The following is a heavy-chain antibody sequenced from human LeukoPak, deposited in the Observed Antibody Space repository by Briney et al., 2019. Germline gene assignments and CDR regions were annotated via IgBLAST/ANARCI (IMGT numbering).Heavy chain of an antibody. D-gene: IGHD3/OR15-3a*01. Sequence: GGSLRLSCAASGFTFSSYWMSWVRQAPGKGPEWVANIKQDGSEKYYVDSVKGRFTISRDNAKNSLYLQMNSLRAEDTAVYYCARRFRDWGNAFDIWGQGTMVTVSS. V-gene: IGHV3-7*01. CDR1: GFTFSSYW. CDR3: ARRFRDWGNAFDI. CDR2: IKQDGSEK. J-gene: IGHJ3*02.